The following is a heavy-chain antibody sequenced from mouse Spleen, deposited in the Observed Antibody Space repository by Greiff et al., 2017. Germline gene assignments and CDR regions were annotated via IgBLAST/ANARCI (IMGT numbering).Heavy chain of an antibody. CDR3: ARGTGAPFDY. CDR2: IYPGDGDT. J-gene: IGHJ2*01. D-gene: IGHD4-1*01. V-gene: IGHV1-82*01. CDR1: GYAFSSSW. Sequence: VQLQQSGPELVKPGASVKISCKASGYAFSSSWMNWVKQRPGKGLEWIGRIYPGDGDTNYNGKFKGKATLTADKSSSTAYMQLSSLTSEDSAVYFCARGTGAPFDYWGQGTTLTVSS.